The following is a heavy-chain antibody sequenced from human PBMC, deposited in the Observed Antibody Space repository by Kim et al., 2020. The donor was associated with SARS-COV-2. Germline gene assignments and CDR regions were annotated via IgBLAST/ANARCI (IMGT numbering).Heavy chain of an antibody. Sequence: GGSLRLSCAASGFTFSSYEMNWVRQAPGKGLEWVSYISSSGSTIYYADSVKGRFTISRDNAKNSLYLQMNSLRAEDTAVYYCARVKGSSWYEVRYYYYGMDVWGQGTTVTVSS. V-gene: IGHV3-48*03. CDR2: ISSSGSTI. CDR1: GFTFSSYE. CDR3: ARVKGSSWYEVRYYYYGMDV. D-gene: IGHD6-13*01. J-gene: IGHJ6*02.